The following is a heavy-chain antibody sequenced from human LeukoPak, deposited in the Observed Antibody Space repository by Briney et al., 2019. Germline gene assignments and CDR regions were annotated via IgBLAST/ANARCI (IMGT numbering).Heavy chain of an antibody. J-gene: IGHJ5*02. CDR3: ARDRYCSSTSCYSWFDP. V-gene: IGHV4-61*02. D-gene: IGHD2-2*02. CDR1: GGSISGGGYY. CDR2: IYTSGST. Sequence: SETLSLTCTVSGGSISGGGYYWSWFRQPAGKGLEWIGRIYTSGSTNYNPSLKSRVTMSVDTSKNQFSLKLSSVTAADTAVYYCARDRYCSSTSCYSWFDPWGQGTLVTVSS.